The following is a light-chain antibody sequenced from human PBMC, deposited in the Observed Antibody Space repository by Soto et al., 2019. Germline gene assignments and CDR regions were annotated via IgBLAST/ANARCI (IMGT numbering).Light chain of an antibody. CDR2: AAS. Sequence: DIPMTQSPSSLSASVGDRVTITCRASQGISNSLAWYQQKPGKVPKLLIYAASTLQSGVPSRFSGSGSGTDFTRTISSLQPEDVATYYCQKYNSAPWTFGQGNTVEIK. CDR3: QKYNSAPWT. V-gene: IGKV1-27*01. J-gene: IGKJ1*01. CDR1: QGISNS.